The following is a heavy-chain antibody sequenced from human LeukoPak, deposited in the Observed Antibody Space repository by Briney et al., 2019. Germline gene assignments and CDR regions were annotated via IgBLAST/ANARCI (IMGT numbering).Heavy chain of an antibody. D-gene: IGHD2-15*01. CDR3: ARQGFYCSGGSCYSYYFDY. CDR1: GGSFSGYF. Sequence: SETLSLTCAVYGGSFSGYFWSWFRQPPGKGLEWIGEINRSGSTNYNSSLSLRSRVTISVDTSKNQFSLKLSSVTAADTAVYYCARQGFYCSGGSCYSYYFDYWGQGTLVTVSS. J-gene: IGHJ4*02. V-gene: IGHV4-34*01. CDR2: INRSGST.